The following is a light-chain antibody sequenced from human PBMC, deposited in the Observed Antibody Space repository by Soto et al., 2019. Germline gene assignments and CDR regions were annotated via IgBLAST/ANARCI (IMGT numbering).Light chain of an antibody. CDR3: QQFSSYYS. CDR2: DAS. V-gene: IGKV1-5*01. Sequence: DIQMTQSPSTLSASVGDRVTITCRARQSISSWLAWYQQKPGKAPKLLIYDASSLESGVPSRFSGSGSGTDFTLTISSLQPDDFATYYCQQFSSYYSFGQGTKLEMK. J-gene: IGKJ2*03. CDR1: QSISSW.